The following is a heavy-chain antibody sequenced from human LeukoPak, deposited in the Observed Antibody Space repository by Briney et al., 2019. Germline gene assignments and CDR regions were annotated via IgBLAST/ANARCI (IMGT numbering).Heavy chain of an antibody. D-gene: IGHD1-14*01. CDR1: GFTFTNYW. CDR2: IYPDDSDT. CDR3: ARHDLRPDHDFFDY. Sequence: RHGESLKISCSASGFTFTNYWIGWVRQMPGRGLEWMGIIYPDDSDTKYSPYLQGQVTMSVDKSTSTAFLQWSSLKASDTATYYCARHDLRPDHDFFDYWGQGTVVTVSS. J-gene: IGHJ4*02. V-gene: IGHV5-51*01.